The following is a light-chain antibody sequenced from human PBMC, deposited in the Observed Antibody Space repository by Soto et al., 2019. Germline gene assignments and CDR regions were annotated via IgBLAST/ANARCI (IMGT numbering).Light chain of an antibody. CDR1: QSVDSTF. V-gene: IGKV3-20*01. CDR2: GAS. CDR3: QHYMSSVT. Sequence: EIVLTQSPGSLSLSPGQRATLSCRASQSVDSTFFAWYQKKPGQAPRLLIYGASKRDTGVPDRFSGSGSGTDLTLTSSRLEPEDLAVYYCQHYMSSVTFGQGTKVEI. J-gene: IGKJ1*01.